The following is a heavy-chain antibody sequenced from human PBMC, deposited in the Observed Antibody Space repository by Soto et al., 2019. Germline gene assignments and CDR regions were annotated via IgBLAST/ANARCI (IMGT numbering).Heavy chain of an antibody. D-gene: IGHD1-1*01. V-gene: IGHV4-59*01. CDR2: IHYNGNT. Sequence: ASETLSLTCTVSGDSISAYSWSWVRQPPGKGLEWIGNIHYNGNTKYNPSLKSRVTMSVDTSKNQFSLKLISVTAADTAKYFCARQGHPGSWVQYFDFWGQGTLVTVSS. CDR1: GDSISAYS. J-gene: IGHJ4*02. CDR3: ARQGHPGSWVQYFDF.